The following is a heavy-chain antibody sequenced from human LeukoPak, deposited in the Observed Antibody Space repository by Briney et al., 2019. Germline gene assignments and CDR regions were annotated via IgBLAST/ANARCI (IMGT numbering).Heavy chain of an antibody. Sequence: PGGSLRLSCAASGFTFDDYVMHWVRQGPGKGLEWVSGISWNSGSIAYADSVKGRFTISRDNAKNSLYLQMDSLRAEDTALYYCAKGLSMVRGLDYWGQGILVIVSS. V-gene: IGHV3-9*01. J-gene: IGHJ4*02. CDR2: ISWNSGSI. CDR1: GFTFDDYV. CDR3: AKGLSMVRGLDY. D-gene: IGHD3-10*01.